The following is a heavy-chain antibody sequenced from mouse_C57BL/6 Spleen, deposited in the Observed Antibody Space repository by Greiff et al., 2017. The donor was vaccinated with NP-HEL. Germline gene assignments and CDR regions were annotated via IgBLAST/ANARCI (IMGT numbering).Heavy chain of an antibody. V-gene: IGHV1-80*01. CDR2: IYPGDGDT. Sequence: QVQLQQSGAELVKPGASVKISCKASGYAFSSYWMNWVKQRPGKGLEWIGQIYPGDGDTNYNGKFKGKATLTADKSSSTAYMQLSSLTSEDSAVYFCARPLYYGSLYFDYWGQGTTLTVSS. CDR1: GYAFSSYW. D-gene: IGHD1-1*01. J-gene: IGHJ2*01. CDR3: ARPLYYGSLYFDY.